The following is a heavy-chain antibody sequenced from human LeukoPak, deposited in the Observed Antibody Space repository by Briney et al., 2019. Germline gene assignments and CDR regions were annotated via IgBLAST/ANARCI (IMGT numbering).Heavy chain of an antibody. CDR2: IRYDGSNK. V-gene: IGHV3-30*02. CDR1: GFTFSNYG. CDR3: AKVLDGYNDY. Sequence: PGRSLRLSCAASGFTFSNYGMHWVRQAPGKGLEWVAFIRYDGSNKYYADSVKGRFTISRDNSKNTLYLQMNSLRAEDTAVYYCAKVLDGYNDYWGQGTLVTVSS. J-gene: IGHJ4*02. D-gene: IGHD5-24*01.